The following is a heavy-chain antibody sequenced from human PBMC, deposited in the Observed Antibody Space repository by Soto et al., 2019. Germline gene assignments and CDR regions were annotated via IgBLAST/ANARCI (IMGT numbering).Heavy chain of an antibody. V-gene: IGHV4-30-2*01. D-gene: IGHD2-8*01. J-gene: IGHJ5*02. CDR1: GGSISSGGYS. Sequence: QLQLQESGSGLVKPSQTLSLTCAVSGGSISSGGYSWSWIRQPPGKGLEWIGYIYHSGSTYYNPSLKRRVTISVDRSKNQFSLKLSSVTAADTAVYYCARDTGAYCTNGVCYSGGWFDPWGQGTLVTVSS. CDR2: IYHSGST. CDR3: ARDTGAYCTNGVCYSGGWFDP.